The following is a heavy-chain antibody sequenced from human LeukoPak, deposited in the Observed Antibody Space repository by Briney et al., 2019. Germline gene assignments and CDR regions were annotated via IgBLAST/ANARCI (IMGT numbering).Heavy chain of an antibody. CDR1: GYTFTSYY. CDR3: ARYGGNYDAFDI. J-gene: IGHJ3*02. V-gene: IGHV1-46*01. D-gene: IGHD4-23*01. Sequence: GASVKVSCKSSGYTFTSYYMHWVRQAPGQGLEWVGIINPSGGSTSYAQKFQGRVTMTRDTSTSTVYMELSSLRSEDTAVYYCARYGGNYDAFDIWGQGTMVTVSS. CDR2: INPSGGST.